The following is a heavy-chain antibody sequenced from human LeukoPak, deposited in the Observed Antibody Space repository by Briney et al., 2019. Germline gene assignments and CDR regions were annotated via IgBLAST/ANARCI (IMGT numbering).Heavy chain of an antibody. CDR2: IYSGGST. V-gene: IGHV3-66*01. J-gene: IGHJ3*02. D-gene: IGHD6-6*01. CDR1: GFTVSTNY. Sequence: QAGGSLRRSCGASGFTVSTNYMSWVRQAPGKGLEWVSIIYSGGSTYYADSVKGRFTISRDNSKNTLYLQMNSLRAEDTAVYYGASYRYGSSFAFDIWGQGTMVTVSS. CDR3: ASYRYGSSFAFDI.